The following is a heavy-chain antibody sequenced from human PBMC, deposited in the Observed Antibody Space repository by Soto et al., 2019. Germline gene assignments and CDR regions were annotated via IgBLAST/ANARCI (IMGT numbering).Heavy chain of an antibody. CDR2: INAGNGNT. D-gene: IGHD2-2*01. CDR1: GYTFTSYA. V-gene: IGHV1-3*01. J-gene: IGHJ3*02. Sequence: ASVKVSCKASGYTFTSYAMHWVRQAPGQRLEWMGWINAGNGNTKYSQKFQGRVTITRDTSASTAYMELSSLRSEDTAVYYCARAHCSSTSCYRVSAFDIWGQGTMVTVSS. CDR3: ARAHCSSTSCYRVSAFDI.